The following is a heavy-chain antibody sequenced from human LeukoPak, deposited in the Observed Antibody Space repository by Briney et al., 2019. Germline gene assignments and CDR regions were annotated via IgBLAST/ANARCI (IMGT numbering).Heavy chain of an antibody. D-gene: IGHD5-24*01. CDR1: GGTFSSYA. CDR2: IIPIFGIA. Sequence: ASVKVSCKASGGTFSSYAIRWVRQAPGQGLEWMGRIIPIFGIANYAQKFQGRVTITRDTSASTAYMELSSLRSEDTAVYYCAREVGQRWLQGAEWYFDLWGRGTLVTVSS. V-gene: IGHV1-69*04. J-gene: IGHJ2*01. CDR3: AREVGQRWLQGAEWYFDL.